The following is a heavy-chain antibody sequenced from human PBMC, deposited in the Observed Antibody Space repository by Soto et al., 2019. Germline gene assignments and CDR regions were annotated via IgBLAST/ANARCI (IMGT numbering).Heavy chain of an antibody. J-gene: IGHJ4*02. CDR2: ISNTGNT. Sequence: VQLQESGPRLVRPSETLSLSCTVSGGSISGYYWNWIRQPPGRGLEWIGYISNTGNTNYNPSLKSLVSISEDTSKNQVSLNLRAVTAEDTALYYCARDSAVGSSKRGFEYWGQGTLVTVSS. D-gene: IGHD2-2*01. CDR3: ARDSAVGSSKRGFEY. CDR1: GGSISGYY. V-gene: IGHV4-59*01.